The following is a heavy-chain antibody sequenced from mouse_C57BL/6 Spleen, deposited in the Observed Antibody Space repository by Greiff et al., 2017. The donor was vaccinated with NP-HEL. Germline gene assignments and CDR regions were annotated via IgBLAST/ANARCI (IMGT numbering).Heavy chain of an antibody. D-gene: IGHD1-2*01. V-gene: IGHV1-53*01. CDR2: INPSNGGT. Sequence: QVQLQQPGTELVKPGASVKLSCKASGYTFTSYWMHWVKQRPGQGLEWIGNINPSNGGTNYNEKFKSKATMTVDKSSSTAYMQLSSLTSEDSAVYYCAGGTTAPAPWYFDVWGTGATVTVSS. CDR1: GYTFTSYW. CDR3: AGGTTAPAPWYFDV. J-gene: IGHJ1*03.